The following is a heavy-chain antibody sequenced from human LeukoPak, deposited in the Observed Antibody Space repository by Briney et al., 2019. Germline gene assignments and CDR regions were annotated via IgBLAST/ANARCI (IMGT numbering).Heavy chain of an antibody. V-gene: IGHV1-69*13. Sequence: ASVTVSCKASGGTFSSYAISWVRQAPGQELGWMGGIIPSFGTGNYAQKFQGRVSITADESTSTANMELRSLRSEDTAVYYCARGAGILWFGEIRSYYMDVWGKGTTVTISS. J-gene: IGHJ6*03. CDR3: ARGAGILWFGEIRSYYMDV. D-gene: IGHD3-10*01. CDR2: IIPSFGTG. CDR1: GGTFSSYA.